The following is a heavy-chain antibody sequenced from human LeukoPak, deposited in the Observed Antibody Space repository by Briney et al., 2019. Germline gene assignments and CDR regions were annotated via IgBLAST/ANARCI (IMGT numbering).Heavy chain of an antibody. CDR3: ARGITGTKSYFDY. V-gene: IGHV3-23*01. D-gene: IGHD1-7*01. Sequence: GGSLRLSCAASGFTFSSYAMSWVRQAPGKGLEWASAIGGSGGSTYYADSVKGRFTISRDNSKNTLYLQMNSLRAEDTAVYYCARGITGTKSYFDYWGQGALITVSS. CDR2: IGGSGGST. CDR1: GFTFSSYA. J-gene: IGHJ4*02.